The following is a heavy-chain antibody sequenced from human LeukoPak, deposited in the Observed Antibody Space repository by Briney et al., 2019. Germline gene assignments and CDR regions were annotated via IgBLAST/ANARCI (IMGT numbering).Heavy chain of an antibody. J-gene: IGHJ4*02. V-gene: IGHV1-46*01. CDR3: ASGTSSLPLDY. Sequence: GASVKVSCKASGYTFTSYYMHWVRQAPGQGLEWMGIINPSGGSTSYAQKFQGRVTMTRDMSTSTVHMELSSLRSEDTAVYYCASGTSSLPLDYWGQGTLVTVSS. D-gene: IGHD6-13*01. CDR1: GYTFTSYY. CDR2: INPSGGST.